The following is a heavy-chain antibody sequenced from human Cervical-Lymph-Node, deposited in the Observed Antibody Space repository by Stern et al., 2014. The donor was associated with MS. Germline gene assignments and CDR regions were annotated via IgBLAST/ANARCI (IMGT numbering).Heavy chain of an antibody. D-gene: IGHD3-16*01. CDR1: GFTFSNYR. CDR2: TSYDGSDK. J-gene: IGHJ5*02. CDR3: GRVGGGKGYFSS. Sequence: VQLVESGGGVVQPGRSLKLSCGASGFTFSNYRMHWVRQVPGKGLEWVAVTSYDGSDKYYADSVKDRFTISRDNLKNTLYLEMSSLRIEDTAVYYCGRVGGGKGYFSSWGQGTLVTVS. V-gene: IGHV3-30*03.